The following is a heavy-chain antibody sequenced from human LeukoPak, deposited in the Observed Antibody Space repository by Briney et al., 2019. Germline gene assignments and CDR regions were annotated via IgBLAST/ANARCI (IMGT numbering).Heavy chain of an antibody. CDR3: ARDRFWSVVPAAIPYYFDY. V-gene: IGHV3-30*04. D-gene: IGHD2-2*01. Sequence: PGGSLRLSCAASRFAFSSYAMHWVRQAPGKGLEWGAVISYDGSNKYYADSVKGRFTISRDNSKNTLYLQMNSLRAEDTAVYYCARDRFWSVVPAAIPYYFDYWGQGTLVTVSS. J-gene: IGHJ4*02. CDR2: ISYDGSNK. CDR1: RFAFSSYA.